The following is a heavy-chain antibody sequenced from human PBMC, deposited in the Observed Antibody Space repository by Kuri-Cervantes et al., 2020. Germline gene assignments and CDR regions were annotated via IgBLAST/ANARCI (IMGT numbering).Heavy chain of an antibody. CDR2: IGVSNGKT. Sequence: ASVMVSCKASCYTFASYGITWVRQAPGQGLEWMGWIGVSNGKTNYAQKFQGRVTITRDTSASTAYMALSSLRSEDTAVYYCARELFYGGNFPYFDYWGQGTLVTVSS. V-gene: IGHV1-18*01. CDR1: CYTFASYG. J-gene: IGHJ4*02. CDR3: ARELFYGGNFPYFDY. D-gene: IGHD4-23*01.